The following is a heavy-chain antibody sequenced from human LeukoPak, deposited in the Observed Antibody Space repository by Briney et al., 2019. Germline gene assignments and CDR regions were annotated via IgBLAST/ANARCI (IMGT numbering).Heavy chain of an antibody. V-gene: IGHV1-2*02. J-gene: IGHJ6*03. CDR1: GYTFTDYY. Sequence: ASVKVSCKTSGYTFTDYYIHWVRQAPGQGLEWMGWINPDSGYTNYAQKFQGRVTMTRDTSINTAYMELSRLTSDDTAVYYCATDPRTTVFGTFRYYYMDVWGEGTTVTVSS. D-gene: IGHD3-3*01. CDR2: INPDSGYT. CDR3: ATDPRTTVFGTFRYYYMDV.